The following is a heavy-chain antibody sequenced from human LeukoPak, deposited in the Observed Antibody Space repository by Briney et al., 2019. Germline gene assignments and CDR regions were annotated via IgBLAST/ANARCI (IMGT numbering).Heavy chain of an antibody. CDR3: AKDFEEGFSCSSTSCYWAPSYIFDY. Sequence: PGGSLRLSCAASGFTFSSYGMHWVRQAPGKGLEWVAFIRYDGSNKYYADSVKGRFTTSRDNSKNTLYLQMNSLRAEDTAVYYCAKDFEEGFSCSSTSCYWAPSYIFDYWGQGTLVTVSS. CDR1: GFTFSSYG. CDR2: IRYDGSNK. D-gene: IGHD2-2*01. V-gene: IGHV3-30*02. J-gene: IGHJ4*02.